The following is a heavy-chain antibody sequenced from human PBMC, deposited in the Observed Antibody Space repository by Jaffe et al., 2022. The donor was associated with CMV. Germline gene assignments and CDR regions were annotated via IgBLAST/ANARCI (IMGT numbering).Heavy chain of an antibody. J-gene: IGHJ6*03. Sequence: LLVDSGGGLVQPGGSLRLSCAASGFTFSSYALSWVRQAPGKGLEWVSGISGSGGSTYYADSVKGRFTISRDNSKNTLYLQMNSLRTEDTAVYYCAKNDYHDSGSYHSRYYYYYMDVWGKGTTVTVSS. V-gene: IGHV3-23*04. CDR3: AKNDYHDSGSYHSRYYYYYMDV. CDR2: ISGSGGST. CDR1: GFTFSSYA. D-gene: IGHD3-10*01.